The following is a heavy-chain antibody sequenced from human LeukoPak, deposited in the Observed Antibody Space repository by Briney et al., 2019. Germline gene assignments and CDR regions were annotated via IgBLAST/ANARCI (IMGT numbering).Heavy chain of an antibody. V-gene: IGHV1-18*01. CDR3: AMDRRDYGDSRFYY. D-gene: IGHD4-17*01. CDR2: ISAYNGNT. CDR1: GYTFTSYG. J-gene: IGHJ4*02. Sequence: ASVKVSCKASGYTFTSYGISWVRQAPGQGLEWMGWISAYNGNTNYAQKLQGRVTMTTDTSTSTAYMELRSLRSDATAVYYCAMDRRDYGDSRFYYWGQGTLVTVSS.